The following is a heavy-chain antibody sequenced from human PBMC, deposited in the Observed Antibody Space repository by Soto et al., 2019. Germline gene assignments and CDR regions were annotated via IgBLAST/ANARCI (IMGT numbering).Heavy chain of an antibody. J-gene: IGHJ3*02. D-gene: IGHD4-17*01. V-gene: IGHV1-69*13. CDR3: ARCDNGDYGTHDAFDI. CDR2: IIPIFGTA. Sequence: SVKVSCKASGGTFSSYAISWVRQAPGQGLEWMGGIIPIFGTANYAQKFQGRVTITADESTSTAYMELSSLRFEDTAVYYCARCDNGDYGTHDAFDIWGQGTMVTVSS. CDR1: GGTFSSYA.